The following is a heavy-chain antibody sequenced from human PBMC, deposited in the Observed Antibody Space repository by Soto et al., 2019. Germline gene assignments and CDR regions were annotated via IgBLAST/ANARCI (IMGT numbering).Heavy chain of an antibody. D-gene: IGHD3-3*01. J-gene: IGHJ5*02. CDR2: ISYDGSNK. V-gene: IGHV3-30-3*01. CDR3: ASLTNFGVVTLGPSWFDP. CDR1: GFTFSSYA. Sequence: GGSLRLSCAASGFTFSSYAMHWVRQAPGKGLEWVAVISYDGSNKYYADSVKGRFTISRDNSKNTLDLQMNSLRAEDTAVYYCASLTNFGVVTLGPSWFDPWGQGTLVTVSS.